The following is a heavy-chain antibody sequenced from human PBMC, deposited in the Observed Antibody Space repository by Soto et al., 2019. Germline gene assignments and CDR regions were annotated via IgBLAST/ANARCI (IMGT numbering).Heavy chain of an antibody. V-gene: IGHV1-2*04. CDR1: GYTFTAYY. Sequence: QVQLVQSGAEVKKPGASVKVSCQASGYTFTAYYVHWVRQAPGQGLEWLGWINTNTGYTESAQKFQGWVRMTRDASINTAYMELTRVTYNDTAVYFCAKAQRAYDFWRGPVDYWGQGTLVTVSS. D-gene: IGHD3-3*01. CDR3: AKAQRAYDFWRGPVDY. CDR2: INTNTGYT. J-gene: IGHJ4*02.